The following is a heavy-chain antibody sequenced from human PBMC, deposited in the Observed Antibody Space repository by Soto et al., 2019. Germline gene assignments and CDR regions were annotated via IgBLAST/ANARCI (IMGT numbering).Heavy chain of an antibody. CDR1: GYIFSNYA. V-gene: IGHV1-18*01. J-gene: IGHJ4*02. CDR2: ISPYNGNT. CDR3: ARGSTETTSVYYFDY. Sequence: ASVKVSCKASGYIFSNYAINWVRQAPGQGLEWMGWISPYNGNTKNSQNLQGRVTMTTDTSTSTAYMELRSLKSDDTAVYYCARGSTETTSVYYFDYWGKGTLVTVSS. D-gene: IGHD4-17*01.